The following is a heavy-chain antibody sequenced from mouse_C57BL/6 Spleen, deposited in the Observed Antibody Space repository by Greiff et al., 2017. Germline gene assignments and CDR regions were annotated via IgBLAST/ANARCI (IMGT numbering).Heavy chain of an antibody. D-gene: IGHD1-1*01. J-gene: IGHJ2*01. V-gene: IGHV1-50*01. CDR3: ARRDYGSLDY. CDR1: GYTFTSYW. Sequence: QVQLKQPGAELVKPGASVKLSCKASGYTFTSYWMQWVKQRPGQGLEWIGEIDPSDSYTNYNQKFKGKATLTVDTSSSTAYMQLSSLTSEDSAVYYCARRDYGSLDYWGQGTTLTVSS. CDR2: IDPSDSYT.